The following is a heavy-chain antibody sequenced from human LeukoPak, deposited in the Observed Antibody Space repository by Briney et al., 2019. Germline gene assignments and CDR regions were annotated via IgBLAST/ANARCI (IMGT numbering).Heavy chain of an antibody. Sequence: GGSLRLSCTTSGFTFANYSMSWVRQAPGKGLEWVGFIRSKAYGGTTEYAASVKGRFTISRDDSKSIAYLQMNSLKTEDTAVYYCTRAIRFLEWLLSPPTYYFDYWGQGTLVTVSS. CDR3: TRAIRFLEWLLSPPTYYFDY. CDR2: IRSKAYGGTT. D-gene: IGHD3-3*01. CDR1: GFTFANYS. J-gene: IGHJ4*02. V-gene: IGHV3-49*04.